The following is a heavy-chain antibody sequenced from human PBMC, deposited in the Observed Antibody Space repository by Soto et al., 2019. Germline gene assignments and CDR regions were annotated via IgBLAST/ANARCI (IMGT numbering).Heavy chain of an antibody. V-gene: IGHV3-15*07. CDR2: IKSKTDGGTT. J-gene: IGHJ6*02. CDR1: GFTFSNAW. D-gene: IGHD3-22*01. CDR3: TTLPYYDSSGYLYYYYGMDV. Sequence: GGSLRLSCGASGFTFSNAWMNWVRQAPGKGLEWVGRIKSKTDGGTTDYAAPVKGRFTISRDDSKNTLYLQMNSLKTEDTAVYYCTTLPYYDSSGYLYYYYGMDVWGQGTTVTVSS.